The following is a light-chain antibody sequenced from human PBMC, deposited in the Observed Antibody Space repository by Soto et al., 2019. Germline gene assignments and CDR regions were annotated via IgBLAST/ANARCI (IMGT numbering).Light chain of an antibody. J-gene: IGLJ1*01. V-gene: IGLV2-14*01. CDR2: EVS. Sequence: QSALTQPASVSGSPGQSITISCTGTSSDVGSYNYVSWYQQHPGKAPKLMIHEVSSRPSGVSTRFSGSKSANTASLTISGLQAEDEADYYCSSFTDSRAYVFGTGTKVTVL. CDR3: SSFTDSRAYV. CDR1: SSDVGSYNY.